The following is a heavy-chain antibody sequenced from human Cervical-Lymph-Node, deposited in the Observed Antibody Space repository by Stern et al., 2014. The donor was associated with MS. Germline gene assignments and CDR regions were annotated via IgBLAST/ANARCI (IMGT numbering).Heavy chain of an antibody. CDR1: GVSITSSY. V-gene: IGHV4-59*01. Sequence: QLQLQESGPGLVKPSETLSLTCSVSGVSITSSYWSWIRQPPGKGLEWIGYIYYSGGATYNPSLKSRVTMSVDTSKSQLSLKLSSVTAADTAVYYCARDVGMDSWGQGTLVTVSS. CDR2: IYYSGGA. D-gene: IGHD6-13*01. CDR3: ARDVGMDS. J-gene: IGHJ5*01.